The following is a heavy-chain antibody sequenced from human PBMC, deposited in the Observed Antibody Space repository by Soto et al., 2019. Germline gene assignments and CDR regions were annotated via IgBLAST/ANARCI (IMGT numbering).Heavy chain of an antibody. CDR3: AKGRSYYYYYGVDV. CDR2: ISGSGGST. V-gene: IGHV3-23*01. J-gene: IGHJ6*02. Sequence: GGSLRLSCGVSGLTFRDHYMDWVRQAPGKGLEWVSAISGSGGSTYYADSVKGRFTISRDNSKSTLYLQMNSLIAEDTALYYCAKGRSYYYYYGVDVWGQGTTVTVSS. CDR1: GLTFRDHY.